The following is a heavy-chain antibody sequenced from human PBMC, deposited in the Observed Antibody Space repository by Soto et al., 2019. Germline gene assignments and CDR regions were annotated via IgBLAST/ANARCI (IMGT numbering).Heavy chain of an antibody. CDR3: ARDGATMVVLYYFDS. Sequence: GSLRLSCSASGLTFDSYAMTWVRQAPGKGLEWVSTISGSGGGTYYTDSVKGRFTISRDNSKSTLFLQMNSLRADDTAIYYCARDGATMVVLYYFDSWGHGTLVTVSS. CDR2: ISGSGGGT. D-gene: IGHD5-12*01. J-gene: IGHJ4*01. CDR1: GLTFDSYA. V-gene: IGHV3-23*01.